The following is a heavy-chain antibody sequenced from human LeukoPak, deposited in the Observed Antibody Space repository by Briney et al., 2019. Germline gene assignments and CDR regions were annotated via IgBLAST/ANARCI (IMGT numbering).Heavy chain of an antibody. CDR1: GDLISHSTTNY. J-gene: IGHJ4*02. CDR3: ARQPVVNRGAVASNFDY. CDR2: ICYSGTT. V-gene: IGHV4-39*01. Sequence: SETLSLTCTVYGDLISHSTTNYWAWIRQPPGKGLEWIGSICYSGTTYYNASLESRVTVSVDTFKNQFSLKVNSMSAADTAVYFCARQPVVNRGAVASNFDYWGQGILVTVSS. D-gene: IGHD6-19*01.